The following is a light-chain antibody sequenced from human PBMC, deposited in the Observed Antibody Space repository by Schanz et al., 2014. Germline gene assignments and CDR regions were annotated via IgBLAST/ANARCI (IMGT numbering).Light chain of an antibody. Sequence: QSALTQPRSVSGSPGQSVAISCTGTSSDVGGYNYVSWYQQHPGKAPKLMIYDVSKRPSGVPDRFSGSKSGNTASLTISGLQAEDEAEYYCSSYTRSAIFVFGTGTKLTVL. V-gene: IGLV2-11*01. CDR1: SSDVGGYNY. CDR3: SSYTRSAIFV. CDR2: DVS. J-gene: IGLJ1*01.